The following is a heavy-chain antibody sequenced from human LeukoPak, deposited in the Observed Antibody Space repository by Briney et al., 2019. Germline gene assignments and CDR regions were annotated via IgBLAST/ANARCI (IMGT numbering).Heavy chain of an antibody. V-gene: IGHV4-39*07. CDR2: LYFSGST. CDR1: GGSISHTNYY. CDR3: ARYGLLGLSEINGFDI. D-gene: IGHD2-2*01. Sequence: ASETLSLTCTVSGGSISHTNYYWGWIRQPPGKGLEWIGSLYFSGSTYYSSSLKSRVTISLDNSRNQFSLKVASVTAADTAVYYCARYGLLGLSEINGFDIWGQGTKVTVSS. J-gene: IGHJ3*02.